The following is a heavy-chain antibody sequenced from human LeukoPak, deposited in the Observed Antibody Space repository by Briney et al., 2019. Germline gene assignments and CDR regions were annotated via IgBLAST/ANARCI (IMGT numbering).Heavy chain of an antibody. V-gene: IGHV1-2*02. CDR3: ARDREYGSGSYNFDY. CDR1: GYTFTGYY. J-gene: IGHJ4*02. CDR2: INPNSGGT. Sequence: ASVKVSCKASGYTFTGYYMYWVRQAPGQGLEWMGWINPNSGGTNYAQKFQGRVTMTRDTSISTAYMELSRLRSDDTAVYYCARDREYGSGSYNFDYWGQGTLVTVSS. D-gene: IGHD3-10*01.